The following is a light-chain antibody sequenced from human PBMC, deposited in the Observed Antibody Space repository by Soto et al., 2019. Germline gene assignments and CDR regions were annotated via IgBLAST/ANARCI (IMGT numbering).Light chain of an antibody. CDR1: QGISSY. Sequence: AIRMTQTPSSFSASTGDRVTITCRASQGISSYLAWYQQKPGKAPKLLIYAASTLQSGVPSRFSGSGSGTDFTLTISCLQSEDFATYYCQQYYSYPITFGQRTRLELK. CDR3: QQYYSYPIT. CDR2: AAS. V-gene: IGKV1-8*01. J-gene: IGKJ5*01.